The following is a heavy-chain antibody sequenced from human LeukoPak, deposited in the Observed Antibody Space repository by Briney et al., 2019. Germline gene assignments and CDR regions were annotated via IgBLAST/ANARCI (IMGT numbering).Heavy chain of an antibody. J-gene: IGHJ4*02. CDR1: GFTFSSYA. Sequence: GGSLRLSCAASGFTFSSYAMSWVRQAPGKGLEWVSAISGSGGSTYYADSVKGRLTISRDNAKNSLYLQMNSLRAEDTAVYYCARSQIYSSGWYCSYWGQGTLVTVSS. D-gene: IGHD6-19*01. V-gene: IGHV3-23*01. CDR3: ARSQIYSSGWYCSY. CDR2: ISGSGGST.